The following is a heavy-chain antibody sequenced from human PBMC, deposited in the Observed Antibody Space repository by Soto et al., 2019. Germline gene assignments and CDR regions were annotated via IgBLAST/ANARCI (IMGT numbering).Heavy chain of an antibody. D-gene: IGHD3-16*02. CDR2: ISWNSGSI. J-gene: IGHJ6*03. Sequence: EVQLVESGGGLVQPGRSLRLSCAASGFTFDDYAMHWVRQAPGKGLEWVSGISWNSGSIGYADSVKGRFTISRDNAKNSLYLQMNSLRAEDTALYYCAKGYTGDYYYYMDVWGEGTTVTVSS. CDR1: GFTFDDYA. CDR3: AKGYTGDYYYYMDV. V-gene: IGHV3-9*01.